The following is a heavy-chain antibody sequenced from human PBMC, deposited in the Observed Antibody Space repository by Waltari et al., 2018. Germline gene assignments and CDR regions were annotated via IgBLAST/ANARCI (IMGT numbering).Heavy chain of an antibody. J-gene: IGHJ4*02. CDR1: GGTLSSYA. D-gene: IGHD5-12*01. CDR2: IIPIFGTA. V-gene: IGHV1-69*01. CDR3: ASPRDGYNYYDYFDY. Sequence: QVQLVQSGAEVKKPGSSVKVSCKASGGTLSSYAISWVRQAPGQGLEWMGGIIPIFGTANYAQKFQGRVTITADESTSTAYMELSSLRSEDTAVYYCASPRDGYNYYDYFDYWGQGTLVTVSS.